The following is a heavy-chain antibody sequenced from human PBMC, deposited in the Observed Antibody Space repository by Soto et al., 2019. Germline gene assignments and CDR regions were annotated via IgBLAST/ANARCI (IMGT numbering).Heavy chain of an antibody. J-gene: IGHJ3*02. V-gene: IGHV5-10-1*01. CDR1: GYSFTSYW. CDR2: IDPSDSYT. D-gene: IGHD3-10*01. CDR3: AGSKYYYGSGSYDDAFDI. Sequence: GESLKISCKGSGYSFTSYWIGWVRQMPGKGLEWMGRIDPSDSYTNYSPSFQGHVTISADKSISTAYLQWSSLKASDTAMYYCAGSKYYYGSGSYDDAFDIWGQGTMVTVSS.